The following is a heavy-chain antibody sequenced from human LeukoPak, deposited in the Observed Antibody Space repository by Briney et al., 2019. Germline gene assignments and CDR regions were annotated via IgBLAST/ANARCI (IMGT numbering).Heavy chain of an antibody. V-gene: IGHV3-48*01. Sequence: QTGGSLRLSCAASGFTFSSYSMNWVRQAPGKGLEWVSYISSSSSTIYYADSVKGRFTISRDNAKNSLYLQMNSLRAEDTAVYYCARNLYYYDSSGSCDYWGQGTLVTVSS. J-gene: IGHJ4*02. CDR1: GFTFSSYS. CDR3: ARNLYYYDSSGSCDY. CDR2: ISSSSSTI. D-gene: IGHD3-22*01.